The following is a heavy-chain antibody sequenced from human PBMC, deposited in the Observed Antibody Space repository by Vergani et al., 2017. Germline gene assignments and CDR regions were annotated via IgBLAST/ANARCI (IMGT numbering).Heavy chain of an antibody. CDR2: IIPIFGTA. CDR3: ARDRKGVGPVYGMDV. Sequence: QVQLVQSGAEVKKPGSSVKVSCKASGGTFSSYAISWVRQAPGQGLEWMGRIIPIFGTANYAQKFQGRVMITADESTSTAYMELSSLRSEDTAVYYCARDRKGVGPVYGMDVWGQGTTVTVSS. CDR1: GGTFSSYA. D-gene: IGHD3-3*01. V-gene: IGHV1-69*13. J-gene: IGHJ6*02.